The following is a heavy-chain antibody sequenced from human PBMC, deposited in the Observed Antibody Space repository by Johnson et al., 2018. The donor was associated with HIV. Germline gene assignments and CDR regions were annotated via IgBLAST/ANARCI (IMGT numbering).Heavy chain of an antibody. CDR1: GFTFSDYY. V-gene: IGHV3-11*04. J-gene: IGHJ3*02. Sequence: QVQLVESGGGLVKPGGSLRLSCAASGFTFSDYYMSWIRQAPGKGLEWVSYISSSGSTKYYADSVKGRFTISRDNAKNSLLLQMNSLRAEDTAVYYCAKDLSIAARPAAFDIWGQGTMVTVSS. D-gene: IGHD6-6*01. CDR3: AKDLSIAARPAAFDI. CDR2: ISSSGSTK.